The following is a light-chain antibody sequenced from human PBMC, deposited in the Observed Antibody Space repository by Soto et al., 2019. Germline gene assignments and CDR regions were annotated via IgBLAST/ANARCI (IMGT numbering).Light chain of an antibody. CDR2: DSS. J-gene: IGKJ5*01. CDR1: ESVSSN. CDR3: QQYGSSPIT. Sequence: MTQSPSSLSVSPGERATLSCRASESVSSNLAWYQQKPGQAPRLLIYDSSTRATGIPARFSGSGSGTEFTLTISSLQSGDFAVYYCQQYGSSPITFGQGTRLEIK. V-gene: IGKV3-15*01.